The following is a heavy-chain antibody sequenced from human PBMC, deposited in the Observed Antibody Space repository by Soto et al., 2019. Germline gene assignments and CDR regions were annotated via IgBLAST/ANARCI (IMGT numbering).Heavy chain of an antibody. Sequence: GASVKVSCKASVGTLSSYAISWVRQAHGQGLEWMGGIIPIFGTANYAQKFQGRVTITADESTSTAYMELSSLRSEDTAVYYCATDSSGSRKNSDAFDIWGQGTMVTVSS. CDR3: ATDSSGSRKNSDAFDI. J-gene: IGHJ3*02. CDR1: VGTLSSYA. D-gene: IGHD6-19*01. V-gene: IGHV1-69*01. CDR2: IIPIFGTA.